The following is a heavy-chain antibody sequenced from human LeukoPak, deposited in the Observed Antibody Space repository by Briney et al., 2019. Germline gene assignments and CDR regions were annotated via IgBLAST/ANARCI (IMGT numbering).Heavy chain of an antibody. CDR2: ISVYNGYT. CDR1: GYTFTSYH. D-gene: IGHD1-26*01. Sequence: ASVKVSCKASGYTFTSYHINWVRQAPGQGLEWVGWISVYNGYTEFAQKFQGRVTLTTDTSTRTTYMELRGLRSDDTAVYYCARDSGWELKQYYFDHWGQGTLVTVSS. V-gene: IGHV1-18*01. J-gene: IGHJ4*02. CDR3: ARDSGWELKQYYFDH.